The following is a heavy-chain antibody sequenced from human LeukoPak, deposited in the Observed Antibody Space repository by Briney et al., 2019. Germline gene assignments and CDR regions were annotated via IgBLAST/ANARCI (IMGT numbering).Heavy chain of an antibody. J-gene: IGHJ5*02. V-gene: IGHV4-34*01. D-gene: IGHD3-22*01. CDR3: AVTMNNWFDP. Sequence: SETLSLTCAVYGGFFGGYYWSWIRQPPGKGLEWIGEINHSGSTNYNPSLKSRVTISVDTSKNQFSLKLSSVTAADTAVYYCAVTMNNWFDPWGQGTLVTVSS. CDR1: GGFFGGYY. CDR2: INHSGST.